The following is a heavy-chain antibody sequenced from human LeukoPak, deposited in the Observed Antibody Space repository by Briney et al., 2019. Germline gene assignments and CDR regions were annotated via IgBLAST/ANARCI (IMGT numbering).Heavy chain of an antibody. V-gene: IGHV3-48*04. D-gene: IGHD5-12*01. J-gene: IGHJ4*02. CDR2: INSSSRSI. Sequence: GGSLRLSCAASGFTFSSYWMSWVRQAPGKGLEWVSKINSSSRSINYADTLKGRITISRDNAKNELYLQMNSLRAEDTAVYYCARNRDIVAYFDFWGRGTLVTVSS. CDR3: ARNRDIVAYFDF. CDR1: GFTFSSYW.